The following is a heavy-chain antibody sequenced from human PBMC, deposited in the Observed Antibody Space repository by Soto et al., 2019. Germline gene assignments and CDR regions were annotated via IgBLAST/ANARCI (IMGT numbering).Heavy chain of an antibody. CDR3: ALTPLYGSGSYFGMDV. Sequence: VQLVESGGGLVKPGGSLRLSCAASGFTFSDYYMSWIRQAPGKGLEWVSYISSSSSYTNYADSVKGRFTIPRDNAQNSLYLQMNSLRAEDTSVYCCALTPLYGSGSYFGMDVWGQGTTVTVSS. J-gene: IGHJ6*02. CDR2: ISSSSSYT. V-gene: IGHV3-11*05. D-gene: IGHD3-10*01. CDR1: GFTFSDYY.